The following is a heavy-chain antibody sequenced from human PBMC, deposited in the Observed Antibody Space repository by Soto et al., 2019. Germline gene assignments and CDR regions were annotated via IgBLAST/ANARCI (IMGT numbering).Heavy chain of an antibody. V-gene: IGHV3-23*01. J-gene: IGHJ4*02. D-gene: IGHD3-22*01. CDR1: GFTFSSYA. Sequence: EVQLLQSGGGLVQPGGSLRLSCAASGFTFSSYAMSWVRQAPGKGLEWVSTICGTGGSTYYTDSVKGRFTISRDNSKNTVYLQLNSLGAEDAAVYYCAKEITSVSYVFDYWVQGSLVTVSS. CDR2: ICGTGGST. CDR3: AKEITSVSYVFDY.